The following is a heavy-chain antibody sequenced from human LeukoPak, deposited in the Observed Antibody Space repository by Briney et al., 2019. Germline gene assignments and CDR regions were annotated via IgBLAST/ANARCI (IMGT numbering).Heavy chain of an antibody. CDR2: IYYSGST. CDR3: ARAVTIVPYYFDY. V-gene: IGHV4-30-4*01. CDR1: GGSISSGHYY. D-gene: IGHD4-17*01. J-gene: IGHJ4*02. Sequence: SQTLSLTCAVSGGSISSGHYYWSWIRQPPGTGLEWIGYIYYSGSTYYNPSLKSRVTISVDTSKNQFSLKLSSVTAADTAVYYCARAVTIVPYYFDYWGQGTLVTVSS.